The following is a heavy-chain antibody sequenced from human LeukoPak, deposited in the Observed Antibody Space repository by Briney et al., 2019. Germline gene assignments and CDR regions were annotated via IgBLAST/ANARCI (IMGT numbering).Heavy chain of an antibody. CDR2: IYYSGST. CDR1: GGSTSSYY. D-gene: IGHD4/OR15-4a*01. Sequence: PSETLSLTCTVSGGSTSSYYWSWIRQPPGKGLEWIGYIYYSGSTNYNPSLKSRVTMSLDTSKNQFFLKLSSVTAADTAAYFCSRGGANDLWGQGTLVTVSS. V-gene: IGHV4-59*12. CDR3: SRGGANDL. J-gene: IGHJ5*02.